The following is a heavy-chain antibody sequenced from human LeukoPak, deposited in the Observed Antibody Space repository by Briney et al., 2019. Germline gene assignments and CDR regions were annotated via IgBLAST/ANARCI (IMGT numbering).Heavy chain of an antibody. V-gene: IGHV4-31*03. CDR2: IYYSGST. J-gene: IGHJ4*02. Sequence: SQTLSLTCTVSGGSISSGGYYWSWIRQHPGKGLEWIGYIYYSGSTYYNPSLKSRVTISVDTSKNQFSLKLSSVTAADTAVYYCARRNVGATSTYFGSWGQGTLVTVSS. CDR1: GGSISSGGYY. CDR3: ARRNVGATSTYFGS. D-gene: IGHD1-26*01.